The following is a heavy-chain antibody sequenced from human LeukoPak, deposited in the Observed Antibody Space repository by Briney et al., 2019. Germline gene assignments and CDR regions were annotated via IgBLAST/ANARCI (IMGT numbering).Heavy chain of an antibody. CDR3: ASQGYYYDSSGYLFDY. V-gene: IGHV4-59*12. J-gene: IGHJ4*02. CDR2: IYNSGTT. CDR1: GGSISSYY. Sequence: KPSETLSLTCTVSGGSISSYYWSWIRQSPGKGLEWIGHIYNSGTTNYNPSLKSRVTISVDTSKNQFSLKLSSVTAADTAVYYCASQGYYYDSSGYLFDYWGQGTLVTVSS. D-gene: IGHD3-22*01.